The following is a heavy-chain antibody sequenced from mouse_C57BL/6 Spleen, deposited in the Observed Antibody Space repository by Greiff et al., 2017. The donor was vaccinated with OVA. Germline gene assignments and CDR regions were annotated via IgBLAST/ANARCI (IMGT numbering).Heavy chain of an antibody. V-gene: IGHV1-54*01. CDR3: AIPFPMGY. J-gene: IGHJ4*01. Sequence: QVQLQQSGAELVRPGTSVKVSCKASGYAFTNYLIEWVKQRPGQGLEWIGVINPGSGGTNYNEKFKGKATLTADKSSSTAYMQLSSLTSEDSAVYFCAIPFPMGYWGQGTSVTVSS. CDR2: INPGSGGT. CDR1: GYAFTNYL.